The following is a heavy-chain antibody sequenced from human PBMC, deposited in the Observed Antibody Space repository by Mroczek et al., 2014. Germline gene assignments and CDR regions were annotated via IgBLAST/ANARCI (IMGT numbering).Heavy chain of an antibody. CDR3: ARDVTHILTGSGFDGMDV. D-gene: IGHD3-9*01. CDR1: GFTFSSYA. V-gene: IGHV3-30-3*01. CDR2: ISYDGSNK. Sequence: QVQLVQSGGGVVQPGRSLRLSCAASGFTFSSYAMHWVRQAPGKGLEWVAVISYDGSNKYYADSVKGRFTISRDNSKNTLYLQMNSLRAEDTAVYYCARDVTHILTGSGFDGMDVWGQGTTVTVS. J-gene: IGHJ6*02.